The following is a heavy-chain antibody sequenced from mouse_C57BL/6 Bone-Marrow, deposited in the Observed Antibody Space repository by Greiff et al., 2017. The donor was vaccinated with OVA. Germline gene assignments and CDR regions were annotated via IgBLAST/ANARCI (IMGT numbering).Heavy chain of an antibody. CDR1: GYAFSSYW. CDR3: ARLEDDCDDGYYFDY. D-gene: IGHD2-4*01. V-gene: IGHV1-80*01. J-gene: IGHJ2*01. CDR2: IYPGDGDT. Sequence: QVQLKESGAELVKPGASVKISCKASGYAFSSYWMNWVKQRPGKGLEWIGQIYPGDGDTNYNGKFKGKATLTADKSSSTAYMQLSSLTSEDSAVYFCARLEDDCDDGYYFDYWGQGTPLTVSS.